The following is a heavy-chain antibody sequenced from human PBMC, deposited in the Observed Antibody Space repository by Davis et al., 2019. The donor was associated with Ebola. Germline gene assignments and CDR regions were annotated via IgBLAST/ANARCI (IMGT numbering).Heavy chain of an antibody. Sequence: GESLKISCAASRFTFSDYSMNWVRQAPGKGLEWVSAIGGNGGRTYYADSVKGRFTISRDNSKNTVYLQMNSLRAEDTAVYYCARDSGWSGVVSWGQGTLVTVSS. CDR2: IGGNGGRT. J-gene: IGHJ5*01. CDR3: ARDSGWSGVVS. CDR1: RFTFSDYS. V-gene: IGHV3-23*01. D-gene: IGHD6-19*01.